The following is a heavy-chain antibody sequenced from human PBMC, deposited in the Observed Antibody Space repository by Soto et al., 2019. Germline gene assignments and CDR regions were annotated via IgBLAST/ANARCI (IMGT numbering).Heavy chain of an antibody. D-gene: IGHD3-3*01. CDR1: GFTFDDYA. Sequence: EVQLVESGGGLVQPGRSLRLSCAASGFTFDDYAMHWVRQAPGKGLEWVSGINWNSGRIDYADSVKGRFTISRDNAKSALYLQMNSLSTEDTALDYCANGRFLGWSPLDYWGQGTLVTVSS. CDR3: ANGRFLGWSPLDY. V-gene: IGHV3-9*01. J-gene: IGHJ4*02. CDR2: INWNSGRI.